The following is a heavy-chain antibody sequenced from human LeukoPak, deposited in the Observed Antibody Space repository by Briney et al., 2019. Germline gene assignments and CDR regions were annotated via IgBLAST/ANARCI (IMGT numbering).Heavy chain of an antibody. D-gene: IGHD3-9*01. CDR1: GFTFSSYE. Sequence: GGSLRLSCAASGFTFSSYEMNWVRQAPGKGLEWVSYISSSGSTIYYADSVKGRFTISRDNAKNSLYLQMNSLRAEDTVFFYCPRAAYDILTGYYTFDYWGQGTLVTVSS. CDR2: ISSSGSTI. J-gene: IGHJ4*02. V-gene: IGHV3-48*03. CDR3: PRAAYDILTGYYTFDY.